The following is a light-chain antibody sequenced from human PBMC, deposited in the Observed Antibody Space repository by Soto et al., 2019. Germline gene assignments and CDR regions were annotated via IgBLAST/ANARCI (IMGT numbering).Light chain of an antibody. J-gene: IGKJ5*01. CDR2: EVS. V-gene: IGKV2D-29*02. Sequence: DVVMTQTPLSLSVAPGQPASISCKSSQSLLHITGETFLFWYLHKPGQSPQLLIYEVSTRVSGLPDRFSGSGSGTDFTLEISRLETDDVGIYYCMQSTQLPPTFGQGTRLWIE. CDR3: MQSTQLPPT. CDR1: QSLLHITGETF.